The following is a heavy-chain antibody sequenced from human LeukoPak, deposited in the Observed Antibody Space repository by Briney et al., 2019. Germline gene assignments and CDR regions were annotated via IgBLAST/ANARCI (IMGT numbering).Heavy chain of an antibody. CDR3: ARVLTLGDYFDY. Sequence: GGSLRLSCAASGPTFSSYGMHWVRQAPGKGLEWVAVILFDGSNKYYADSVKGRFTISRDNSKNSLYLQMNSLRAEDTAVYYCARVLTLGDYFDYWGQGTLVTVSS. CDR2: ILFDGSNK. V-gene: IGHV3-30*03. CDR1: GPTFSSYG. J-gene: IGHJ4*02. D-gene: IGHD3-9*01.